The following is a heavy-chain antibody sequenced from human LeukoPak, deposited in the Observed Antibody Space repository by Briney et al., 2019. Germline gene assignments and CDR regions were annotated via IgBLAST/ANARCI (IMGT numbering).Heavy chain of an antibody. D-gene: IGHD3-10*01. Sequence: GGSLRLSCAASGFTFNTYWMTWVRQAPGKGPEWVGNIKDDDSAKYYVESVKGRFTISRDNAKNSLYLQMNNLRVEDTAVYYCARDNPGYGAYYNWGQGTRVTVSS. CDR1: GFTFNTYW. V-gene: IGHV3-7*01. CDR3: ARDNPGYGAYYN. CDR2: IKDDDSAK. J-gene: IGHJ4*02.